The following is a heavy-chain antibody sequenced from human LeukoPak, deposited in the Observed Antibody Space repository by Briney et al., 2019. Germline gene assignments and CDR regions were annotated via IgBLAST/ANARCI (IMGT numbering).Heavy chain of an antibody. CDR3: ATDMTTVTTSDY. CDR1: GYTFTSYY. V-gene: IGHV1-46*01. CDR2: INPSGGST. Sequence: ASVKVSCKASGYTFTSYYMHWVRQAPGQGLEWMGIINPSGGSTSYAQKFQGRVTMTRDTSTSTVYMALSSLRSEDTAVYYCATDMTTVTTSDYWGQGTLVTVSS. J-gene: IGHJ4*02. D-gene: IGHD4-17*01.